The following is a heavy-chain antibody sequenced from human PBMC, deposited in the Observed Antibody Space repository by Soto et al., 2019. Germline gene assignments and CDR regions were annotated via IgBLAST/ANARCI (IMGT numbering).Heavy chain of an antibody. D-gene: IGHD3-16*01. J-gene: IGHJ5*02. Sequence: SETLSLTCTVSGGSVSNDNFYWSWIRQPPGKGLEWIGYVHSSGITNYNPSLKRRVTISVDTSRNQFSLRLSSVTAADTAVYYCARGLTMGQLPSHFDHWGQGTLVTV. V-gene: IGHV4-61*01. CDR3: ARGLTMGQLPSHFDH. CDR1: GGSVSNDNFY. CDR2: VHSSGIT.